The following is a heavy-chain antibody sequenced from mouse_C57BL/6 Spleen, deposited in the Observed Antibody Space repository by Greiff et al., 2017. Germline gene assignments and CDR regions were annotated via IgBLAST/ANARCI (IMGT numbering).Heavy chain of an antibody. V-gene: IGHV1-85*01. D-gene: IGHD1-1*01. CDR1: GYTFTSYD. CDR3: ARAQFITTVVWDYFDY. Sequence: QVQLQQSGPELVKPGASVKLSCKASGYTFTSYDINWVKQRPGQGLEWIGWIYPRDGSTKYNEKFKGKATLTVDTSSSTAYMELHSLTSEDSAVYFCARAQFITTVVWDYFDYWGQRTTRTVSS. CDR2: IYPRDGST. J-gene: IGHJ2*01.